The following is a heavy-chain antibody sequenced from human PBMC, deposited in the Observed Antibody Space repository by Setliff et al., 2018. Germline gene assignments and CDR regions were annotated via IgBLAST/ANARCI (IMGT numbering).Heavy chain of an antibody. CDR1: GYSFTSYG. CDR3: ARGYCSGGSCADFDY. D-gene: IGHD2-15*01. J-gene: IGHJ4*02. Sequence: ASVKVSCKASGYSFTSYGMHWVRQAPGQGLEWMGWINTNTGFPTYAQGFTGRFVFSLDTSVSTAYLQISSVKAEDTAVYYCARGYCSGGSCADFDYWGQGTLVTVSS. V-gene: IGHV7-4-1*02. CDR2: INTNTGFP.